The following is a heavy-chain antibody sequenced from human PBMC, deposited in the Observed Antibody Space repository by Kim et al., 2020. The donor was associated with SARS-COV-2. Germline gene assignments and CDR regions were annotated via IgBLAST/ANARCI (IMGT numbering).Heavy chain of an antibody. V-gene: IGHV1-46*01. CDR2: INPSGGST. Sequence: ASVKVSCKASGYTFTSYYMHWVRQAPGQGLEWMGIINPSGGSTSYAQKFQGRVTMTRDTSTSTVYMELSSLRSEDTAVYYCARDLTTTVTHITGYYYGMDVWGQGTTVTVSS. J-gene: IGHJ6*02. D-gene: IGHD4-4*01. CDR3: ARDLTTTVTHITGYYYGMDV. CDR1: GYTFTSYY.